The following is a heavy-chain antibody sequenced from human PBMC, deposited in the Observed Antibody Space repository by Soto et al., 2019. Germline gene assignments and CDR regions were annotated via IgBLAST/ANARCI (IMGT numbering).Heavy chain of an antibody. CDR1: GGTFSSYA. J-gene: IGHJ4*02. CDR3: ARGMGLSVEAPSVFDY. D-gene: IGHD2-2*01. CDR2: IIPIFGTA. Sequence: SLKVSCKASGGTFSSYAISWVRQAPGQGLEWMGGIIPIFGTANYAQKFQGRVTITADESTSTAYMERSSLRSEDTAVYYCARGMGLSVEAPSVFDYWGQGTLVTVSS. V-gene: IGHV1-69*13.